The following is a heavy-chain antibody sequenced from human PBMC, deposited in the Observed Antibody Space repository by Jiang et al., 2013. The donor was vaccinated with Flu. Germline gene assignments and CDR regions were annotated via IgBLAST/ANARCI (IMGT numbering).Heavy chain of an antibody. CDR2: PLQWEH. V-gene: IGHV4-59*01. Sequence: GLVKPSETLSLTCSVSGGSISSYYWSWIRQPQGRTGVDWIYPLQWEHQLXPSLNSRVTISLDTSKNQFSLNLIFVTAADTAVYYCARVDNAGSRRWFDPWGQGTLVTVSS. J-gene: IGHJ5*02. D-gene: IGHD3-10*01. CDR1: GGSISSYY. CDR3: ARVDNAGSRRWFDP.